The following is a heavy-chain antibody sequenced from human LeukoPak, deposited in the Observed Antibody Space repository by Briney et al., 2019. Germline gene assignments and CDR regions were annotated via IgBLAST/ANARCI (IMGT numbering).Heavy chain of an antibody. V-gene: IGHV4-34*01. CDR3: ARSGSGYLRYYFDY. D-gene: IGHD5-12*01. J-gene: IGHJ4*02. CDR1: GGSFSGYY. Sequence: PSETLSLTCAVYGGSFSGYYWSWIRQPPGKGLEWIGSMYSSGSTYYNPSLKSRVTISVDTSKNQFSLKLSSVTAADTAVYYCARSGSGYLRYYFDYWGQGTLVTVSS. CDR2: MYSSGST.